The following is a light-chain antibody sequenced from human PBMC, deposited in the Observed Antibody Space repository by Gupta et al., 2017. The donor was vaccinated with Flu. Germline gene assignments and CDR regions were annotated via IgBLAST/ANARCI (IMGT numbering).Light chain of an antibody. V-gene: IGKV3-15*01. Sequence: ATLSVSPGERATLSCRASQSVSSNLAWYQQKPGQAHRLLIHDASTRATDIPARFSGSGSGTEFTHTISRLQSEDFALYFWQQYDDWPSFGGGTTVGIK. CDR3: QQYDDWPS. J-gene: IGKJ4*01. CDR1: QSVSSN. CDR2: DAS.